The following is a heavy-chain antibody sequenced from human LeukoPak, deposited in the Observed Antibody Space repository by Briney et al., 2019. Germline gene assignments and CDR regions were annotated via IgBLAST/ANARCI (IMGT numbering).Heavy chain of an antibody. CDR3: ARSLVVGATYPYH. CDR2: INSDGSST. CDR1: GFTFSSYW. Sequence: GGSLRLSCAASGFTFSSYWMHWVRQAPGKGLVWVSCINSDGSSTSYAHSVKGRFTISRDNAKNSLYLQLNSLRAEDTAVYYCARSLVVGATYPYHWGQGTLVTVSS. J-gene: IGHJ5*02. D-gene: IGHD1-26*01. V-gene: IGHV3-74*01.